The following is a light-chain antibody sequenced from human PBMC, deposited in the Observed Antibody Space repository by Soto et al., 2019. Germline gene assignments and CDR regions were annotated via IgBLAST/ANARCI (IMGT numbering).Light chain of an antibody. CDR3: QQYGSSPRT. CDR2: GAS. CDR1: QSVSSSY. V-gene: IGKV3-20*01. J-gene: IGKJ1*01. Sequence: EIVLMPSPGTLSLSPGERATLSCRDSQSVSSSYLAWYQQKPGQAPRLLIYGASSRATGIPDRFSGSGSGTDFTLTISRLEPEEFAVYYCQQYGSSPRTVGQGTKVDIK.